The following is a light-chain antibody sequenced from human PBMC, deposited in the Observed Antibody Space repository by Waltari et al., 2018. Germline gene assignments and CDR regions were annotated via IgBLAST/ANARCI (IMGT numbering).Light chain of an antibody. V-gene: IGLV2-23*02. Sequence: QSALTQPASVSGSPGQSIIISCTETSSGVGTYNLVSWYQQHPGKAPKVIIYEVNKRPSEVSNRFSGSKSGNTASLTISGLQAEDEADYYCSSYTGTTTPRVFGGGTKLTVL. CDR1: SSGVGTYNL. J-gene: IGLJ3*02. CDR2: EVN. CDR3: SSYTGTTTPRV.